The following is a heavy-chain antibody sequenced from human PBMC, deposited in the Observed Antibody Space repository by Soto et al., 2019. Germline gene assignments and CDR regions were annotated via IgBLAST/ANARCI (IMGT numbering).Heavy chain of an antibody. Sequence: ASVKVSCKASGYTFTNFGISWVRQAPGQRLEWMGWINAGNGNTKYSQKFQGRVTITRDTSASTAYMELSSLRSEDTAVYYCARGLGLYYFDYWGQGTLVTVSS. D-gene: IGHD1-26*01. V-gene: IGHV1-3*01. CDR3: ARGLGLYYFDY. CDR2: INAGNGNT. CDR1: GYTFTNFG. J-gene: IGHJ4*02.